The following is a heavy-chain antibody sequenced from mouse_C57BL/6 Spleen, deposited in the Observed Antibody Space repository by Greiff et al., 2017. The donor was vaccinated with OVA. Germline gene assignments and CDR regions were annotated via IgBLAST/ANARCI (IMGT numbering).Heavy chain of an antibody. V-gene: IGHV1-69*01. J-gene: IGHJ2*01. Sequence: QVQLQQSGAELVMPGASVKLSCKASGYTFTSYWMHWVKQRPGQGLEWIGEIDPSDSYTNYNQKFKGKSTLTVDKSSSTAYMQLSSLTSEDAAVYYCARGGGGDDYWGQGTTLTVSS. CDR2: IDPSDSYT. CDR1: GYTFTSYW. CDR3: ARGGGGDDY.